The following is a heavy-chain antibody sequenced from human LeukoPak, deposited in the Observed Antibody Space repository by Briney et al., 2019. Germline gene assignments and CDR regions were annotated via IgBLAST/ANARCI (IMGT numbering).Heavy chain of an antibody. Sequence: SETLSLTCTVSGRSISSYYWSWIRQPAGKGLEWIGRIYTSGSTNYNPSLKSRVTMSVDTSKNQFSLKLSSVTAADTAVYYCARDTPTVVQGGASLPDYWGQGTLVTVSS. CDR3: ARDTPTVVQGGASLPDY. CDR2: IYTSGST. D-gene: IGHD3-10*01. CDR1: GRSISSYY. J-gene: IGHJ4*02. V-gene: IGHV4-4*07.